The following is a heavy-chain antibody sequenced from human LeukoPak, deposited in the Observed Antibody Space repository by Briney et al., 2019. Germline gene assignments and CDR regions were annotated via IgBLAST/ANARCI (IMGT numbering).Heavy chain of an antibody. J-gene: IGHJ6*03. V-gene: IGHV4-34*01. D-gene: IGHD3-22*01. Sequence: SETLSLTCAVYGGSFSGYYWSWIRHPPGKGLEWIGELNHSGSTNYNPSLKSRVTISVDTSKNQFSLKLSSVTAADTAVYYCARGPRDSSGYYSRLYYYYMDVWGKGTTVTVSS. CDR3: ARGPRDSSGYYSRLYYYYMDV. CDR1: GGSFSGYY. CDR2: LNHSGST.